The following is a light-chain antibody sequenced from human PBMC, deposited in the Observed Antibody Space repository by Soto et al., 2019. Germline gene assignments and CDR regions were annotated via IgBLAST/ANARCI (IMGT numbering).Light chain of an antibody. CDR1: QSISSW. CDR3: QQSWA. Sequence: DIQITQSPSTLSASVGDRVTITCRASQSISSWLAWYQQKPGKAPKLLIYKASSLESGVPSRFTGSVSGTEFTRTISSLQPDDFSTYYCQQSWAFGQGTKVEIK. V-gene: IGKV1-5*03. J-gene: IGKJ1*01. CDR2: KAS.